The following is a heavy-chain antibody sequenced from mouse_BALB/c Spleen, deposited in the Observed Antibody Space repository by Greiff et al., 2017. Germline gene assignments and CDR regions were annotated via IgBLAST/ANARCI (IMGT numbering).Heavy chain of an antibody. CDR2: ISYSGST. Sequence: EVKLQESGPGLVKPSQSLSLTCTVTGYSITSDYAWNWIRQFPGNKLEWMGYISYSGSTSYNPSLKSRISITRDTSKNQFFLQLNSVTTEDTATYYCAREDYDGFSYAMDYWGQGTSVTGSA. V-gene: IGHV3-2*02. CDR3: AREDYDGFSYAMDY. D-gene: IGHD2-4*01. CDR1: GYSITSDYA. J-gene: IGHJ4*01.